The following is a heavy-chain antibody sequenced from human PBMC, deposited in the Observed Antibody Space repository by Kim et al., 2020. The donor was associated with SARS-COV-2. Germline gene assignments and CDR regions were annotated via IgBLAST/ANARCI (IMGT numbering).Heavy chain of an antibody. CDR2: ISFDGSKK. CDR3: TSGSGVSAAFAFDF. D-gene: IGHD2-2*01. V-gene: IGHV3-30*03. J-gene: IGHJ4*02. Sequence: GGSLRLSCAASGFTFTNYGMHWVRQTPGKGLEWVAFISFDGSKKYYTDSVKGRFTISRDNSQNTLYLQMNSLRPEDTAVYFCTSGSGVSAAFAFDFWGQGTLVTVSS. CDR1: GFTFTNYG.